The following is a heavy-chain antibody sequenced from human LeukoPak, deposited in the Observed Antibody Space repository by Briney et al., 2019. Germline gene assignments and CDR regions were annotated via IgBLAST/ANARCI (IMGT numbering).Heavy chain of an antibody. J-gene: IGHJ4*02. D-gene: IGHD2-21*02. V-gene: IGHV3-7*01. Sequence: GGSLRLSCAASGFTFSSYWMSWVRQAPGKGLEWVANIKQDGSEKYYVDSVKGRFTISRDNAKNSIYLQMNSLRVEDTAVYYCAKDIVGGGDDYWGQGTLVIVSS. CDR2: IKQDGSEK. CDR1: GFTFSSYW. CDR3: AKDIVGGGDDY.